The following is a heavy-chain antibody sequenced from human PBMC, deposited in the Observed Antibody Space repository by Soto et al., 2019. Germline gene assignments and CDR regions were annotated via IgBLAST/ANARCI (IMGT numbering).Heavy chain of an antibody. CDR2: IIPIFGTA. CDR1: GGTFGSYA. Sequence: GASVKVSCTASGGTFGSYAISWVRQAPGQGLEWMGGIIPIFGTANYAQKFQGRVTITADESTSTAYMELSSLRSEDTAVYYCARARCSSTSCYEFFDNYYYYGMDVWGQGTTVTVSS. V-gene: IGHV1-69*13. D-gene: IGHD2-2*01. CDR3: ARARCSSTSCYEFFDNYYYYGMDV. J-gene: IGHJ6*02.